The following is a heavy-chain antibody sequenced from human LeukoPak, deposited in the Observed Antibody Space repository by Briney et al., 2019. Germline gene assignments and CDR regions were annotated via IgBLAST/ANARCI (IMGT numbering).Heavy chain of an antibody. J-gene: IGHJ4*02. D-gene: IGHD6-19*01. CDR2: INQDGREK. Sequence: GGSLRLSCEVSGFTFSRYWMSWVRQAPGKGLEWVANINQDGREKYYVDSVKGRFTMSRDNAKNLLYLQMNSLRAEDRAVYYCARGRSSVDYWGQGTLVTVSS. CDR1: GFTFSRYW. CDR3: ARGRSSVDY. V-gene: IGHV3-7*01.